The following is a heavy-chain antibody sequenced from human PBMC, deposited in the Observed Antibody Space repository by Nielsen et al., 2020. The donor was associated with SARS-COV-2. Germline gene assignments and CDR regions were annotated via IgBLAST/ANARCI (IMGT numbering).Heavy chain of an antibody. CDR3: AREDGYYYFIDV. CDR2: SYYSGSA. V-gene: IGHV4-31*03. Sequence: SETLSLTCIVSGGSISSGVYYWSWIRQLPGKGLEWIGYSYYSGSAHYNPSLRSRVTISVDTSKNQFSLELSSVTAADTAVYYCAREDGYYYFIDVWGKGTTVTVSS. D-gene: IGHD5-24*01. J-gene: IGHJ6*03. CDR1: GGSISSGVYY.